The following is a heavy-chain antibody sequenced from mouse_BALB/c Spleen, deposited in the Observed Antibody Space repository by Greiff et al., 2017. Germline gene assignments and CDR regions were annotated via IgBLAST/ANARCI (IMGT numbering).Heavy chain of an antibody. J-gene: IGHJ3*01. CDR1: GFTFSSYA. CDR3: ARGGEVRAWFAY. V-gene: IGHV5-6-5*01. CDR2: ISSGGST. D-gene: IGHD2-14*01. Sequence: EVQVVESGGGLVKPGGSLKLSCAASGFTFSSYAMSWFRQTPEKRLEWVASISSGGSTYYPDSVKGRFTISRDNARNILYLQMSSLRSEDTAMYYCARGGEVRAWFAYWGQGTLVTVSA.